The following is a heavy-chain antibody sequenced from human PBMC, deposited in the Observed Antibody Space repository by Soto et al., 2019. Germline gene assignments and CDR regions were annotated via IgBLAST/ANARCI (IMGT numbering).Heavy chain of an antibody. V-gene: IGHV4-38-2*02. D-gene: IGHD2-15*01. J-gene: IGHJ5*02. CDR3: ARESTRAAIKRWNWFDP. Sequence: SETLSLTCAVSGYSISSGYYWGWIRQPPGKGLEWIGSIYHSGSTYYNPSLKSRVTISVDTSKNQYSLKLSSVTAADTAVYYCARESTRAAIKRWNWFDPWGQGTLVTVSS. CDR2: IYHSGST. CDR1: GYSISSGYY.